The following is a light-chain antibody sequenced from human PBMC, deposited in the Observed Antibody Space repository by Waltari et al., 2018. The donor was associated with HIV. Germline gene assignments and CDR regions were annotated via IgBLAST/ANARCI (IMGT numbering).Light chain of an antibody. Sequence: QSALTQPASVSGSPGQSITISRTGTSSDVGAYNYVSWYQQRPGKAPKLILYEVSHRPSGVSTRFSGSKSGNTASLTISGLQAEDEADYFCSSYTSSNTLVVFGGGTKLTVL. V-gene: IGLV2-14*01. J-gene: IGLJ2*01. CDR1: SSDVGAYNY. CDR3: SSYTSSNTLVV. CDR2: EVS.